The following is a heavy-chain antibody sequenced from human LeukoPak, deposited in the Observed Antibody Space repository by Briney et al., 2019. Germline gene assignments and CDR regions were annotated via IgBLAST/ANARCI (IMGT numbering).Heavy chain of an antibody. CDR1: GFTFSSYE. Sequence: GGSLRPSCAASGFTFSSYEMHWVRQAPGKGLEWVSYISSSDSTIYYADSVKGRFTISRDNAKNSLYLQMNSLRAEDTAVYYCVRDYGGSSPFDYWGQGTLVTVSS. V-gene: IGHV3-48*03. CDR2: ISSSDSTI. CDR3: VRDYGGSSPFDY. D-gene: IGHD4-23*01. J-gene: IGHJ4*02.